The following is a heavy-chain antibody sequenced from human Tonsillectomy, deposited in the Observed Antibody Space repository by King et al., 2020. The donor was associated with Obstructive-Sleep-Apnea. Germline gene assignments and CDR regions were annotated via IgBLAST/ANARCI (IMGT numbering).Heavy chain of an antibody. CDR3: ATVAVSTAIFYFDY. J-gene: IGHJ4*02. CDR1: GYTFTGYY. D-gene: IGHD3-3*01. CDR2: INPNSGGT. Sequence: VQLVESGAEVKKPGASVKVSCKASGYTFTGYYIHWVRQAPGQGLEWMGWINPNSGGTSYAQKFQGRVTMTRDTSISTAYMELSSLRSDDTAVYYCATVAVSTAIFYFDYWGQGPLVTVSS. V-gene: IGHV1-2*02.